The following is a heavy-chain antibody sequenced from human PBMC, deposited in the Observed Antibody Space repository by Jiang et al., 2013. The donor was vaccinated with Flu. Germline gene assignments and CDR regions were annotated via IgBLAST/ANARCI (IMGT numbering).Heavy chain of an antibody. CDR2: IRHSGDT. D-gene: IGHD5-24*01. CDR3: ARSRSDYNYRIFDP. CDR1: GDSITSYY. V-gene: IGHV4-59*08. J-gene: IGHJ5*02. Sequence: LLKPSETLSLTCSVSGDSITSYYWTWLRQPPGKELEWIGYIRHSGDTKTNPSLTGRVTMSVDTSKNQFSLKLRSVTATDTAVYYCARSRSDYNYRIFDPWGQETLVTVSS.